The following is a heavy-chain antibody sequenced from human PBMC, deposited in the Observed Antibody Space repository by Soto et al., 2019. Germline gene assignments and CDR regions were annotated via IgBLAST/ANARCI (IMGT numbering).Heavy chain of an antibody. J-gene: IGHJ5*02. D-gene: IGHD3-22*01. CDR3: AKAGDSSGYYSNWFDP. CDR2: ISYDGSNK. V-gene: IGHV3-30*18. Sequence: AGGSLRLSCAASGFTFSSYGMHWVRQAPGKGLEWVAVISYDGSNKYYADSVKGRFTISRDNSKNTLYLQMNSLRAEDTAVYYCAKAGDSSGYYSNWFDPWGQGTLVTVSS. CDR1: GFTFSSYG.